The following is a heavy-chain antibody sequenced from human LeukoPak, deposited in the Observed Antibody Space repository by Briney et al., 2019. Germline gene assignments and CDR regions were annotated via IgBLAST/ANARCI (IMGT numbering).Heavy chain of an antibody. J-gene: IGHJ4*02. CDR1: GFTFSSYA. CDR3: VKDPYSSSWYYFDY. V-gene: IGHV3-64D*06. CDR2: ISSNGGST. Sequence: GGSLRLSCSASGFTFSSYAMHWVRQAPGKGLEYVSAISSNGGSTYYADSVKGRFTISRDNSKNTLYLQMSSLRAEDTAVYYCVKDPYSSSWYYFDYWGQETLVTVSS. D-gene: IGHD6-13*01.